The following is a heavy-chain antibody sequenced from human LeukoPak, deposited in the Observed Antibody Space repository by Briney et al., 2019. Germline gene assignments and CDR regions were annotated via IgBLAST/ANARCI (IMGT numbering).Heavy chain of an antibody. Sequence: GSLRLSCAASGFTFSDSWMTWVRQAPGKGLEWVANIKEDGSETFYVDSVKGRFTISRDNAKNSLYLQMNSLRADDTAVYYCARDRGRRDDYWGQGTLVTVSS. V-gene: IGHV3-7*01. CDR2: IKEDGSET. J-gene: IGHJ4*02. CDR1: GFTFSDSW. D-gene: IGHD1-26*01. CDR3: ARDRGRRDDY.